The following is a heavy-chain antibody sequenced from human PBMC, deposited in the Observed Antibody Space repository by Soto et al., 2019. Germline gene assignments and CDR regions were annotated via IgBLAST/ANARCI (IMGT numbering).Heavy chain of an antibody. Sequence: LXLSYAVWGSSASVRCMSWFRQATARTRKWVSGIYSTGTTKYADSVKGRFTISRDNSRNVLSLEMNSLRNEDTAVYVCARGDFFGGGCYSSGDNAMDVWGQGTTVNVSS. V-gene: IGHV3-53*05. CDR1: GSSASVRC. CDR3: ARGDFFGGGCYSSGDNAMDV. J-gene: IGHJ6*02. CDR2: IYSTGTT. D-gene: IGHD2-21*01.